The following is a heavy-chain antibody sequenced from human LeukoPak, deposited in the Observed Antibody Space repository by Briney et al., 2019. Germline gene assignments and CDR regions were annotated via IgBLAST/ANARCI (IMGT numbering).Heavy chain of an antibody. D-gene: IGHD3-22*01. V-gene: IGHV4-59*01. CDR3: ARVYYDSSGYFDY. CDR1: GGSISTFY. J-gene: IGHJ4*02. CDR2: VYYSGST. Sequence: PSETLSLTCTVSGGSISTFYWSWLRQPPGKQLEWIGYVYYSGSTNYNPSFKTRVTISVDTSKNQFSLKLSSVTPADTAVYYCARVYYDSSGYFDYWGQGTLVTVSS.